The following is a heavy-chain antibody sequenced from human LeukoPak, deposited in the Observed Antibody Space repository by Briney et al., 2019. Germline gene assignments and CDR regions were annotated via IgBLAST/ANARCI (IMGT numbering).Heavy chain of an antibody. CDR2: INHSGST. CDR3: ARCGNSGYYYYYMDV. J-gene: IGHJ6*03. V-gene: IGHV4-34*01. CDR1: GGSFSGYY. Sequence: SETLSLTCAVYGGSFSGYYWSWIRQPPGKGLEWIGEINHSGSTNYNPSLKSRVTISVDTSKNQFSLKLSSVTAADTAVYYRARCGNSGYYYYYMDVWGKGTTVTISS. D-gene: IGHD4-23*01.